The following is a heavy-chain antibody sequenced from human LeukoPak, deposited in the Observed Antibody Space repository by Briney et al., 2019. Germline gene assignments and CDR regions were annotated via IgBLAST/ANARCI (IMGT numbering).Heavy chain of an antibody. J-gene: IGHJ4*02. CDR1: GYQFTNYL. CDR3: ARLLAAPYYINF. CDR2: IYPRDSDT. D-gene: IGHD6-25*01. V-gene: IGHV5-51*01. Sequence: GGSLKISCKGSGYQFTNYLIAWVRQMPGQGLEWLGIIYPRDSDTRYSPSFQGQVSISVDTSIDTAYLQWSSVKASDTAMYYCARLLAAPYYINFWGQGTLVTVSS.